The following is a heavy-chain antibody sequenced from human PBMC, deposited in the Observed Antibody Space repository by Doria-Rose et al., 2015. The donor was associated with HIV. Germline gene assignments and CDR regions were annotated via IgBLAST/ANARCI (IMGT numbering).Heavy chain of an antibody. D-gene: IGHD4-17*01. CDR2: ISYDGTNK. J-gene: IGHJ4*02. Sequence: QVQLQESGGGVVQPGRSPRLSCAASGFTFSSYAMHWVRQAPGKGLEWVAVISYDGTNKYYSDSVKGRFTISRDNSKFTLYLQMNNLRAEDTAVYYCARDWDDYGDFDYWGQGTLVSVSS. CDR1: GFTFSSYA. V-gene: IGHV3-30-3*01. CDR3: ARDWDDYGDFDY.